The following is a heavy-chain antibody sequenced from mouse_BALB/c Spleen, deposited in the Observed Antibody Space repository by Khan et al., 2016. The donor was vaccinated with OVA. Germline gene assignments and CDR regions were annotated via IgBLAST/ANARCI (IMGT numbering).Heavy chain of an antibody. CDR2: ISDGGSYT. CDR3: ARSGYGGFAY. CDR1: GFTFSDYY. J-gene: IGHJ3*01. D-gene: IGHD1-1*02. Sequence: EVELVESGGGLVKPGGSLKLSCAASGFTFSDYYMYWVRQTPEKRLEWVATISDGGSYTYYPDSVKGRFTISRDNAKNNLYLQMSSLKSDDTAIDYCARSGYGGFAYWGQGTLVTVSA. V-gene: IGHV5-4*02.